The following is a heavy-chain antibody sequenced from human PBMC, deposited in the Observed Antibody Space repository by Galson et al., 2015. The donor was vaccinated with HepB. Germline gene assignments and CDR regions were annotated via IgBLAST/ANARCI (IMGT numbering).Heavy chain of an antibody. D-gene: IGHD3-22*01. CDR3: ARLTYYYDSSGFYYPFDY. CDR2: ISSSSYK. CDR1: GFTFSSYS. V-gene: IGHV3-21*01. J-gene: IGHJ4*02. Sequence: SLRLSCAASGFTFSSYSMNWVRQAPGKGLEWVSSISSSSYKYYADSVKGRFTISRDNAKNSLYLQMSSLRAEDTAVYYCARLTYYYDSSGFYYPFDYWGQGTLVTVSS.